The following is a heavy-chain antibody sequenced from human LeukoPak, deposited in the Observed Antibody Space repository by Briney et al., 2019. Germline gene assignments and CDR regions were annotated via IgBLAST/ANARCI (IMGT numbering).Heavy chain of an antibody. Sequence: GGSLRLSCAASGFTFTDVAMNGGRQAPGKGLEWVSGIGGGGTNTDYADSVKGRFTISRDNSKNTLTLQMSSLRADDTAVYFCAKDARGYHRPIDHWGQGILVTVSS. CDR1: GFTFTDVA. CDR3: AKDARGYHRPIDH. V-gene: IGHV3-23*01. CDR2: IGGGGTNT. J-gene: IGHJ4*02. D-gene: IGHD3-22*01.